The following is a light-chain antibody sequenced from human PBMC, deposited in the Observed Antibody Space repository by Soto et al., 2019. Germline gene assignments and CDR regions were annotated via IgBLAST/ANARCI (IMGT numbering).Light chain of an antibody. CDR3: QQYNNWPFPSWT. CDR2: GAS. V-gene: IGKV3-15*01. Sequence: EIVMTQSPATLSVSPGERATLSCRASQSVSSNLAWYQQKPGQAPRLLIYGASTRATGIPARFSGSGSGTEFTLTISSLQSEDFAVYYCQQYNNWPFPSWTFGQGTKVDI. J-gene: IGKJ1*01. CDR1: QSVSSN.